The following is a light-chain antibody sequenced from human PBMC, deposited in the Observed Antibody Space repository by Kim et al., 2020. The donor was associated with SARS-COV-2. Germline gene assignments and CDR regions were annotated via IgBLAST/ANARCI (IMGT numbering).Light chain of an antibody. CDR2: QDT. CDR3: QAWDSSTVV. CDR1: KLGDKY. J-gene: IGLJ3*02. V-gene: IGLV3-1*01. Sequence: VSPGQTASFTCSGDKLGDKYTSWYQQRPGQSPVLVIYQDTKRPSGIPERFSGSNSENTATLTISEAQAMDEADYYCQAWDSSTVVFGGGTQLTVL.